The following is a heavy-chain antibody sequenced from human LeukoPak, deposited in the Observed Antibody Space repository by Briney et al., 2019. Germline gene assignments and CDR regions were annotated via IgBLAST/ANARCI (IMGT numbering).Heavy chain of an antibody. V-gene: IGHV3-23*01. D-gene: IGHD6-13*01. Sequence: GGSLRLSCAASGFTFSSYAVNWVRQAPGKGLEWVSGIYGSGDDKYYADSVKGRFTISRDNSKNTLYLQMNSLRAEDTAVYYCAKNVDSSSWYEFDPWGQGTLVTVSS. CDR2: IYGSGDDK. CDR3: AKNVDSSSWYEFDP. CDR1: GFTFSSYA. J-gene: IGHJ5*02.